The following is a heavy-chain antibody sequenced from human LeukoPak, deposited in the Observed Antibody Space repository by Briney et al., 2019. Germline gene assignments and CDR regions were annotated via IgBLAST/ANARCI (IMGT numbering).Heavy chain of an antibody. Sequence: SSGTLSLTCAISGGSFSSSNWWIWVRQPPGKGLEWVGEIYLRGNTNYNPSLESRVTISVDESKTQLSLRLESVTAADTAVYYCARGTITTVTDSWGPGTLVTVSS. CDR2: IYLRGNT. CDR1: GGSFSSSNW. D-gene: IGHD4-17*01. CDR3: ARGTITTVTDS. V-gene: IGHV4-4*02. J-gene: IGHJ4*02.